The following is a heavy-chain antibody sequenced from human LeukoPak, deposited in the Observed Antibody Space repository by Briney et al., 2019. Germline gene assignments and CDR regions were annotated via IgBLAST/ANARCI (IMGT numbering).Heavy chain of an antibody. J-gene: IGHJ4*02. CDR2: ISYDGSNK. D-gene: IGHD3-22*01. Sequence: GGSLRLSCAASGFTFSSYGMHWVRQAPGKGLEWVAVISYDGSNKYYADSVKGRFTISRDNSKNTLYLQMNSLRAEETAVYYCAKDLYYYDSSGNFDYWGQGTLVTVSS. CDR3: AKDLYYYDSSGNFDY. CDR1: GFTFSSYG. V-gene: IGHV3-30*18.